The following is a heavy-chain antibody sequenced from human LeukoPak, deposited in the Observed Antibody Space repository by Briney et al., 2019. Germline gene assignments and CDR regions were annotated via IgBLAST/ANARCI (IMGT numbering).Heavy chain of an antibody. Sequence: GGSLRLSCAGSGFTFSNYYMTWIRQAPGKGLEWLSYISSGGDYTDYADSVKGRFTISRDNAKNSLYLQMNSLRAEDTAVYYCARSTSWGQGTLVTVSS. J-gene: IGHJ4*02. CDR3: ARSTS. CDR2: ISSGGDYT. CDR1: GFTFSNYY. V-gene: IGHV3-11*06.